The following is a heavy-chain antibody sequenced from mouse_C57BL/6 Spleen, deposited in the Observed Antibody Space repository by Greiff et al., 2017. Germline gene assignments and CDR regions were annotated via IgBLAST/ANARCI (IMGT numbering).Heavy chain of an antibody. CDR1: GYSIPSGYY. Sequence: DVQLQESGPGLVQPSQSLSLTCSVTGYSIPSGYYWNWIRQFPGNQLEWMGYISYDGSNNYNPSLTNRISITRDTSKNQFCLKLNSVTTEDTATYYCARDREGTGSFDYWGQGTTLTVSS. D-gene: IGHD4-1*01. CDR3: ARDREGTGSFDY. J-gene: IGHJ2*01. CDR2: ISYDGSN. V-gene: IGHV3-6*01.